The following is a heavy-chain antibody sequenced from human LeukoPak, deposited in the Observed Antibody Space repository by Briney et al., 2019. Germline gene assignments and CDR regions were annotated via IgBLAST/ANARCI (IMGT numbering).Heavy chain of an antibody. CDR3: ARVKRESGYSSPIGLDC. D-gene: IGHD6-13*01. V-gene: IGHV4-30-2*01. CDR1: GGSISSGGYY. Sequence: SQTLSLTCTVSGGSISSGGYYWSWIRQPPGKGLEWIGYIYHSGSTYYNPSLKSRVTISVDRSKNQFSLKLSSVTAADTAVYYCARVKRESGYSSPIGLDCWGQGTLVTVSS. CDR2: IYHSGST. J-gene: IGHJ4*02.